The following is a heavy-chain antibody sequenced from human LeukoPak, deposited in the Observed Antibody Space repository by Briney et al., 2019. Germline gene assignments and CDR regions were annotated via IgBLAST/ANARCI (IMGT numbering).Heavy chain of an antibody. V-gene: IGHV3-21*01. D-gene: IGHD2-2*03. Sequence: GGSLRLSCAASGFSFSSYAMSWVRQAPGKGLEWVSSISTSSSYIYYADSVKGRFTISRDNSKNTLYLQMNSLRAEDTAVYYCARVRGLDSCFDYWGQGTLVTVSS. CDR2: ISTSSSYI. CDR3: ARVRGLDSCFDY. J-gene: IGHJ4*02. CDR1: GFSFSSYA.